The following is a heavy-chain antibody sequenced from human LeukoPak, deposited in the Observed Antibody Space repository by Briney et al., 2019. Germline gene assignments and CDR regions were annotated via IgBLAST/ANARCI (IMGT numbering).Heavy chain of an antibody. D-gene: IGHD5-24*01. CDR1: GFTFSSYS. J-gene: IGHJ4*02. CDR3: ARGSTRDGYW. V-gene: IGHV3-48*02. CDR2: ISDSGNTI. Sequence: PGGSLRLSCAASGFTFSSYSMNWVRQAPGKGLQWVSYISDSGNTIFYADSVKGRFTMSRDNAKNSLYLQMNSLRDEDTAVYFCARGSTRDGYWWGQGTLVTVSS.